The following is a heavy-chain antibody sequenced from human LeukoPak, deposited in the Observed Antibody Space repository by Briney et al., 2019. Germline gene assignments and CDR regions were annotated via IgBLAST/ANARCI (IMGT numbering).Heavy chain of an antibody. D-gene: IGHD3-10*01. CDR1: GFTFSSYA. V-gene: IGHV3-64D*09. CDR2: VTNNGGIT. Sequence: PGGSLRLSCSASGFTFSSYAMHWVRQAPGKGLEYVSAVTNNGGITYYADSVKGRFTISRDNSKNTLSLQMSSLRAEDTAVYYSVKGYYYGSGSPFDYWGQGTLVTVSS. CDR3: VKGYYYGSGSPFDY. J-gene: IGHJ4*02.